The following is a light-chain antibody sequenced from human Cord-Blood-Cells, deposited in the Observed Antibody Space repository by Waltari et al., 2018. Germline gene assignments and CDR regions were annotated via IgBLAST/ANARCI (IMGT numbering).Light chain of an antibody. CDR3: CSYAGSYTLV. V-gene: IGLV2-11*01. Sequence: QSALTQPRSVSGSPGQSVTIPCTGPSRDVGGYNYVPWYQQHPGKAPKLMIYAVSKRPSGVPDRFSGSKSGNTASLTISGLQAEDEADYYCCSYAGSYTLVFGGGTKLTVL. CDR1: SRDVGGYNY. CDR2: AVS. J-gene: IGLJ2*01.